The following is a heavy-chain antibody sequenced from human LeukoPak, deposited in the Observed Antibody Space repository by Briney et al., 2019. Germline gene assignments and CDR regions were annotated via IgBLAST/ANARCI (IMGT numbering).Heavy chain of an antibody. V-gene: IGHV4-59*08. CDR1: GGSISSYY. CDR3: ARHFAPVYGMDV. Sequence: SETLSLTCTVSGGSISSYYWSWIRQPPGKGLEWIGYIYYSGSTNYNPSLKSRLTISVDTSKNQFSLKLSSVTAADTAVYYCARHFAPVYGMDVWGQGTTVTVSS. CDR2: IYYSGST. J-gene: IGHJ6*02.